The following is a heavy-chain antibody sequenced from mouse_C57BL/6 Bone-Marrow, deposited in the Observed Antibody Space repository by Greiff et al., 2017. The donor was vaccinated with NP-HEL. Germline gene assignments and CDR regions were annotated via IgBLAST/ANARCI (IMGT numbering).Heavy chain of an antibody. D-gene: IGHD2-5*01. CDR3: ARRYSKYYFDY. CDR1: GFTFSSYT. V-gene: IGHV5-9*01. J-gene: IGHJ2*01. Sequence: EVKLMESGGGLVKPGGSLKLSCAASGFTFSSYTMSWVRQTPEKRLEWVATISGGGGNTYYPDSVKGRFTISRDNAKNTLYLQMSSLRSEDTALYYCARRYSKYYFDYWGQGTTLTVSS. CDR2: ISGGGGNT.